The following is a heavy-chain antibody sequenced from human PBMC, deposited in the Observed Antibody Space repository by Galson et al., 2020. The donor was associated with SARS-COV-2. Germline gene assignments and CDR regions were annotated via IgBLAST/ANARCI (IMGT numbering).Heavy chain of an antibody. CDR1: GFTAGSNS. V-gene: IGHV3-53*03. CDR3: ARGFGPVNLVGLYYFDY. D-gene: IGHD3-10*01. J-gene: IGHJ4*01. Sequence: GGSLRLSCAAYGFTAGSNSTSCVSQPPGKGLEWVSTIYSGGGPPTDDYVKGRFTISRDNSKNTPYLQMNTLRAEDTAVYYCARGFGPVNLVGLYYFDYWGQGTLVTVSS. CDR2: IYSGGGP.